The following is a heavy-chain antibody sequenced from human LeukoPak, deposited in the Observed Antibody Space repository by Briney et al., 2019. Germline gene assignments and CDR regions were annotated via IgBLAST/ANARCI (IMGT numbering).Heavy chain of an antibody. CDR3: ARNSGRAAVALYAFDR. J-gene: IGHJ3*01. CDR1: GGTFSSFA. D-gene: IGHD6-19*01. Sequence: SVKVSCKASGGTFSSFAIIWVRQAPGQGLEWMGRILPILDMANYAQSFQGRVTITADKSTSTAYMELTSLRSGDTAVYYCARNSGRAAVALYAFDRWGTGTMVTVSS. CDR2: ILPILDMA. V-gene: IGHV1-69*04.